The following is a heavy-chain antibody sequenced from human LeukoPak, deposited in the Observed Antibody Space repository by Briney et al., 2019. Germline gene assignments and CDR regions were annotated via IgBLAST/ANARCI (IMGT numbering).Heavy chain of an antibody. J-gene: IGHJ4*02. CDR1: GFTFSSYA. CDR2: ISGSGGST. CDR3: ARYNYYDSSGYPFDY. Sequence: PGGSLRLSCAASGFTFSSYAMSWVRQAPGKGLEWVSAISGSGGSTYYADSVKGRSTISRDNSKNTLYLQMNSLRAEDTAVYYCARYNYYDSSGYPFDYWGQGTLVTVSS. D-gene: IGHD3-22*01. V-gene: IGHV3-23*01.